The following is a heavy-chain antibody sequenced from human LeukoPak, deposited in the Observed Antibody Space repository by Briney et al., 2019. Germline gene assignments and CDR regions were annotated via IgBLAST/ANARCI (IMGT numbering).Heavy chain of an antibody. J-gene: IGHJ4*02. Sequence: GGSLRLSCAASGFSFSTYSMNWVRQAPGKGLEWVSSITPSSSNRYYADSVKGRFTISRDNAKNSLYLQMNTLRAEDTAVYYCARGSDTAMVLFYYFDYWGQGTLVTVSS. V-gene: IGHV3-21*01. CDR1: GFSFSTYS. CDR3: ARGSDTAMVLFYYFDY. D-gene: IGHD5-18*01. CDR2: ITPSSSNR.